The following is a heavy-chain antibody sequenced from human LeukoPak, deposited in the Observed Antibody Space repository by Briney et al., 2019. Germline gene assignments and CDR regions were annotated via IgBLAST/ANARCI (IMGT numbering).Heavy chain of an antibody. D-gene: IGHD4-17*01. CDR3: ARHDYGDSSWYFDL. CDR1: GFTFSSYS. Sequence: PGGSLRLSCAASGFTFSSYSMSWIRQPPGKGLEWIGYIYYSGSTTYNPSLKSRVTISLQKSKNQFSLKLSSVTTEDTAVYYCARHDYGDSSWYFDLWGRGTLVTVSS. CDR2: IYYSGST. J-gene: IGHJ2*01. V-gene: IGHV4-59*08.